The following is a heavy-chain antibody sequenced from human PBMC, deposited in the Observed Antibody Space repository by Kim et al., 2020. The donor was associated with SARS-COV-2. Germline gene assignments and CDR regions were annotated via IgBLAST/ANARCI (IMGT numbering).Heavy chain of an antibody. J-gene: IGHJ6*03. CDR3: ARSLGASYSSGWYYYYYYMDV. V-gene: IGHV4-59*01. Sequence: SETLSLTCTVSGGSISSYYWSWIRQPPGKGLEWIGYIYYSGSTNYNPSHKSRVTISVDTSKNQFSLKLSSVTAADTAVYYCARSLGASYSSGWYYYYYYMDVWGKGTTVTVSS. CDR1: GGSISSYY. CDR2: IYYSGST. D-gene: IGHD6-19*01.